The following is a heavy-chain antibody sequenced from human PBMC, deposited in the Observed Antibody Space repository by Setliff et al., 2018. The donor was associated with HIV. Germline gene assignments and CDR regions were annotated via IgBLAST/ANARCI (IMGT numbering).Heavy chain of an antibody. CDR3: ARQKKSSSWSPNDY. J-gene: IGHJ4*02. Sequence: SETLSLTCAVYGGSFSGYYWSWIRQPPGKGLEWIGEINHNKSSDYNPSLKSRVTMSVDTSKNQFSLKVKSVTAADTAVYYCARQKKSSSWSPNDYWGQGTLVTVSS. CDR2: INHNKSS. CDR1: GGSFSGYY. D-gene: IGHD2-2*01. V-gene: IGHV4-34*01.